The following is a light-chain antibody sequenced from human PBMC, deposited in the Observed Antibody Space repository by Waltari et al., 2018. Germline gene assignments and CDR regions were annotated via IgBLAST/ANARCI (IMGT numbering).Light chain of an antibody. Sequence: QTVVTQEPSLSVSPGGTVTLTCTLSSGPLSTTSYATWYQQTPGQAPRTLVYKGNSRSSGVPDRFSGSILGNKAALTITGAQADDECDYYCSLYMGSGIWVFGGGTTLTVL. CDR1: SGPLSTTSY. V-gene: IGLV8-61*01. J-gene: IGLJ3*02. CDR2: KGN. CDR3: SLYMGSGIWV.